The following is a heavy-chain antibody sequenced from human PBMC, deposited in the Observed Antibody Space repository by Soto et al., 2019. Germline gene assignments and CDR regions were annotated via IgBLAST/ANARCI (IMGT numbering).Heavy chain of an antibody. Sequence: ASVKVSCKASGYSFTSYAMHWVRQAPGQRLEWMGWINAGNGNTKYSQKFQGRVTITRDTSASTAYMELSSLRSEDTAVYYCAITMVRGVIVAGMDVWGPGTTVTV. J-gene: IGHJ6*02. CDR2: INAGNGNT. CDR1: GYSFTSYA. V-gene: IGHV1-3*01. D-gene: IGHD3-10*01. CDR3: AITMVRGVIVAGMDV.